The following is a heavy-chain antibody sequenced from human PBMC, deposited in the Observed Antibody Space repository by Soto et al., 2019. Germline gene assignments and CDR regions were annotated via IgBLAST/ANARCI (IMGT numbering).Heavy chain of an antibody. CDR3: VRTSLVVAAATREDY. V-gene: IGHV3-74*01. CDR1: GFTFSSSW. D-gene: IGHD2-15*01. CDR2: INSDGSST. J-gene: IGHJ4*02. Sequence: EVQLVESGGGLVQPGGSLRLSCAASGFTFSSSWMHWVRQAPGKGLVWVSRINSDGSSTSYADSVKGRFTISRENAKNTLYLQMNSLRAEDTAVYYCVRTSLVVAAATREDYWGQGTLVTVSS.